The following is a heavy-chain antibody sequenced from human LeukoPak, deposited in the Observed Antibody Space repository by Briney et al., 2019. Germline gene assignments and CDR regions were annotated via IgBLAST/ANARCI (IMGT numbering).Heavy chain of an antibody. CDR2: IYYSGST. D-gene: IGHD3-3*01. Sequence: PSETLSLTCTVSGGSISSSSYYWGWIRQPPGKGLEWIGSIYYSGSTYYNPSLKSRVTISVDTSKNQFSLKLSSVTAADTAVYYCARQDYDLWSGPSLRLFDIWGQGTMVTVSS. V-gene: IGHV4-39*01. J-gene: IGHJ3*02. CDR3: ARQDYDLWSGPSLRLFDI. CDR1: GGSISSSSYY.